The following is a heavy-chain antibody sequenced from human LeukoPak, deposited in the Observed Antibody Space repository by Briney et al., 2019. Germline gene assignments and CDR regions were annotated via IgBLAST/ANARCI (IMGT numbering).Heavy chain of an antibody. Sequence: GGSLRLSCAASGFTFSSNDIHWVRQAPGKGLEWVAVISYDGGNKYYADSVKGRFAISRDNSKNTLYLKMNSLRAEDTAVYYCAKGTHYYDSSGYWGAFDIWGQGTMVTVSS. CDR2: ISYDGGNK. D-gene: IGHD3-22*01. CDR1: GFTFSSND. J-gene: IGHJ3*02. V-gene: IGHV3-30*18. CDR3: AKGTHYYDSSGYWGAFDI.